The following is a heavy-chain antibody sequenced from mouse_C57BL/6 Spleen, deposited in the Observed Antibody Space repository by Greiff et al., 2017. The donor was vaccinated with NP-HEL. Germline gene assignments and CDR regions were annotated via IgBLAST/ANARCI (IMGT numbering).Heavy chain of an antibody. D-gene: IGHD4-1*01. Sequence: EVKLVESEGGLVQPGSSMKLSCTASGFTFSDYYMAWVRQVPEKGLEWVANINYDGSSTYYLDSLKSRFIISRDNAKNILYLQMSSLKSEDTATYYCARANWVYAMDYWGQGTSVTVSS. CDR3: ARANWVYAMDY. CDR1: GFTFSDYY. V-gene: IGHV5-16*01. J-gene: IGHJ4*01. CDR2: INYDGSST.